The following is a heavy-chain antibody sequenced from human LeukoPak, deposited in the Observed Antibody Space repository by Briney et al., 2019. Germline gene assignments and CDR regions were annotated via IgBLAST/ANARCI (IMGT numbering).Heavy chain of an antibody. CDR3: ARDARHRYCSSTSCYRGWLDP. CDR2: IIPIFGTA. CDR1: GDTFSSYA. V-gene: IGHV1-69*13. D-gene: IGHD2-2*01. J-gene: IGHJ5*02. Sequence: SVKVSCKASGDTFSSYAITWVRQAPGQGLEWMGGIIPIFGTANYAQNFQGRVTITADESTRTAYMGLSSLRSEDTAVYYCARDARHRYCSSTSCYRGWLDPWGQGTLVTVSS.